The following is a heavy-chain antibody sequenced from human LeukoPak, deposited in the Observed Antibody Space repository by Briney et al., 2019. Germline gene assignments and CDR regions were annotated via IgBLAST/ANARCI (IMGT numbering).Heavy chain of an antibody. CDR3: ARFGELLSAFDY. V-gene: IGHV4-30-4*01. CDR2: IYYSGST. D-gene: IGHD3-10*01. CDR1: GGSIISGDYY. J-gene: IGHJ4*02. Sequence: SETLSLTCTVSGGSIISGDYYWSWIRQPPGTGLEWIGYIYYSGSTYYNPSLKSRVTISVDTSKNQFSLKLSSVTAADTAVYYCARFGELLSAFDYWGQGTLVTVSS.